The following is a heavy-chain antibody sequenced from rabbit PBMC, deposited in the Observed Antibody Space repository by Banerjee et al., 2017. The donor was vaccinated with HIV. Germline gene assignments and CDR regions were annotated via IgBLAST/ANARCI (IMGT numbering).Heavy chain of an antibody. D-gene: IGHD4-1*01. CDR3: ARDLAGVVGWNFGL. CDR1: GIDFSSYYY. Sequence: QEQLEESGGGLVTLGGSLTLTCKASGIDFSSYYYMCWVRQAPGKGLEWIACIDTGSRGYTWYASWAKGRFTISKTSSTTVTLQMTSLTAADTATYFCARDLAGVVGWNFGLWGPGTLVTVS. CDR2: IDTGSRGYT. J-gene: IGHJ4*01. V-gene: IGHV1S45*01.